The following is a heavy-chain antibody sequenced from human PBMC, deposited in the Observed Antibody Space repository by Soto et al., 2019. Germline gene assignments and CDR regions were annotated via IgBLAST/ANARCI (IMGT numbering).Heavy chain of an antibody. CDR3: VRTSLVVAAATREDY. D-gene: IGHD2-15*01. J-gene: IGHJ4*02. V-gene: IGHV3-74*01. CDR2: INSDGSST. CDR1: GFTFSSYW. Sequence: VQLVESGGGLVQPGGSLRLSCAASGFTFSSYWMHWVRQAPGKGLVWVSRINSDGSSTSYADSGKGRFTISRDNAKNTLYLQMNSLRAEDTAVYYCVRTSLVVAAATREDYWGQGTLVTVSS.